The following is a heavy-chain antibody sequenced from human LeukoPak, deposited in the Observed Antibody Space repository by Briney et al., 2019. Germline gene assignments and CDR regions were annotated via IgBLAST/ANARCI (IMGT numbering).Heavy chain of an antibody. CDR3: AKDGSKYYYGSGSYYDY. D-gene: IGHD3-10*01. Sequence: PGGSLRLSCAACGFTFSSYGLHWVRQAAGKGLEWVAVISYDGSNKYYADSVKGRFTISRDNSKNTLYLQMDSLRAEDTAVYYCAKDGSKYYYGSGSYYDYWGQGTLVTVSS. V-gene: IGHV3-30*18. CDR1: GFTFSSYG. CDR2: ISYDGSNK. J-gene: IGHJ4*02.